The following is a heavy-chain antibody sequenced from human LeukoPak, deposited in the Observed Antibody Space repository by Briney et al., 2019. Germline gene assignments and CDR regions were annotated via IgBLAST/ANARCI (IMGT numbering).Heavy chain of an antibody. CDR3: ARDLIQVWSYVGIFDV. Sequence: GGSLRLSCAASGFTFSGYIMHWVRQAPGRGLEWVAGISYDGANEGSAESVKGRFAISRDNSKNTVYLQMSSLSSEDTATYYCARDLIQVWSYVGIFDVWGQGTMVTVSS. D-gene: IGHD5-18*01. CDR2: ISYDGANE. CDR1: GFTFSGYI. V-gene: IGHV3-30*09. J-gene: IGHJ3*01.